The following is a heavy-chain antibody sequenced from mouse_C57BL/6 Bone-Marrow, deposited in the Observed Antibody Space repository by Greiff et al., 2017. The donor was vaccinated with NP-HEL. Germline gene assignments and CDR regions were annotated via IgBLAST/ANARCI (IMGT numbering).Heavy chain of an antibody. CDR3: AWGGGYYFDY. Sequence: VQLQQSGPELVKPGASVKISCKASGYTFTDYYMNWVKQSHGKSLEWIGDINPNNGGTSYNQKFKGKATLTVDKSSSTAYMELRSLTSEDSAVYYCAWGGGYYFDYWGQGTTLTVSS. CDR1: GYTFTDYY. V-gene: IGHV1-26*01. CDR2: INPNNGGT. J-gene: IGHJ2*01.